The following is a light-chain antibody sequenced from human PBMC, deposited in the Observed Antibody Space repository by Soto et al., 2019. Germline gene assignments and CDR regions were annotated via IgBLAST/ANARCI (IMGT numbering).Light chain of an antibody. Sequence: AIQMTQSPSSLSASVGDRVTITCRASQDIKRDLGWFQEKPGKAPKLLVFGASSLQSGVPSRFSGSGSGTDFTLTISSLQPEDFAAFYCLQNFNYPYTFGQGTKR. CDR1: QDIKRD. CDR2: GAS. CDR3: LQNFNYPYT. J-gene: IGKJ2*01. V-gene: IGKV1-6*02.